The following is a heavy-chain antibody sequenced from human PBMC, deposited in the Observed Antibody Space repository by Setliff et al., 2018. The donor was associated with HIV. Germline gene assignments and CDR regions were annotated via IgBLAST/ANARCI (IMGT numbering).Heavy chain of an antibody. V-gene: IGHV4-4*08. D-gene: IGHD5-18*01. CDR3: ARGYSYGLYYFDY. CDR2: IYTSGST. Sequence: PSETLSLTCTVSGGSISSYYWSWIRQPPGKGLEWIGYIYTSGSTNYNPSLKSRVTISVDTSKNQFSLKLSSVTAADTAVYYCARGYSYGLYYFDYWGQGTLVTVS. J-gene: IGHJ4*02. CDR1: GGSISSYY.